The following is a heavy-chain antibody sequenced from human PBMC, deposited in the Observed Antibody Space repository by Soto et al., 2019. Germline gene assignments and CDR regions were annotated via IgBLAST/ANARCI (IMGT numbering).Heavy chain of an antibody. CDR2: IYRSGMT. CDR3: ATVRWELHDAFDI. CDR1: GGSSSTGGYY. Sequence: QVQLQESGPGLVKPSQTLSLPCTVSGGSSSTGGYYWSWIRQHPGRGLEWIGYIYRSGMTFSTPPLPSRVAISIDTSKSKFSLKLSSVTAADTAVYYCATVRWELHDAFDIWGQGRMVSVSS. J-gene: IGHJ3*02. D-gene: IGHD1-26*01. V-gene: IGHV4-31*03.